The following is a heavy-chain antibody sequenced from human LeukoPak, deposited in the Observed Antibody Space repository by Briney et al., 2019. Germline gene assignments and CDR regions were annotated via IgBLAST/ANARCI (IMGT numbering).Heavy chain of an antibody. V-gene: IGHV3-23*01. Sequence: PGGSLRLSCAASGFTFSSYGMSWVRQAPGKGLEWVSAISGSGGSTYYADSVKGRFTISRDNSKNTLYLQMNSLRAEDTAVYYCAKRGEKVVAAAGRHFQHWGQGTLVTVSS. CDR1: GFTFSSYG. CDR2: ISGSGGST. D-gene: IGHD6-13*01. J-gene: IGHJ1*01. CDR3: AKRGEKVVAAAGRHFQH.